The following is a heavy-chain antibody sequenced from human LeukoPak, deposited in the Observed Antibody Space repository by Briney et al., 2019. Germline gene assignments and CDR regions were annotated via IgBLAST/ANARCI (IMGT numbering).Heavy chain of an antibody. CDR2: ISGSGSHT. J-gene: IGHJ2*01. V-gene: IGHV3-23*01. CDR1: GFTFTTYG. D-gene: IGHD5-24*01. Sequence: GGSLRLSCAASGFTFTTYGMNWVRQAPGKGLEWVSSISGSGSHTWYADSVKGRLTTSRDNSKKILYLQINSLRAEDTAVYYCARDFSRRDGYKAEDYWYFDLWGRGTLVTVSS. CDR3: ARDFSRRDGYKAEDYWYFDL.